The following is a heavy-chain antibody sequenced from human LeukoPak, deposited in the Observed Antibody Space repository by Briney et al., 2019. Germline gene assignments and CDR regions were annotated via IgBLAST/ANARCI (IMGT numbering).Heavy chain of an antibody. J-gene: IGHJ4*02. D-gene: IGHD2-21*01. CDR2: INQDGSEK. V-gene: IGHV3-7*01. Sequence: PGGALRRSLEASGFPFMYYWMRWGRRAPGKGREWGANINQDGSEKYFVGSVKGRFTISRDNAQNSVFLQMDSLRVDDTAVYYCARWVSQYYFDYWGQGTHVTVSS. CDR1: GFPFMYYW. CDR3: ARWVSQYYFDY.